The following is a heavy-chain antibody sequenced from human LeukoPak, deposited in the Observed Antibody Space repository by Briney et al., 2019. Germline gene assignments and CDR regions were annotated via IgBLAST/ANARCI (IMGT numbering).Heavy chain of an antibody. CDR1: GFTFSSYA. J-gene: IGHJ6*02. V-gene: IGHV3-23*01. Sequence: GGSLRLSCAASGFTFSSYAMNWVRQVPGKGLERVSTISGSGGSTYYADSVKGRFTISRDNSKNTLYLQMNSLRAEDTAVYYCAEDSDGMDVWGQGTTVTVSS. CDR3: AEDSDGMDV. CDR2: ISGSGGST.